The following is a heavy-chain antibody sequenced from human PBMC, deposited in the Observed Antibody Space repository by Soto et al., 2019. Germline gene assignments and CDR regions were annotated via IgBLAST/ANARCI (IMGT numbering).Heavy chain of an antibody. CDR2: ISGSGDST. D-gene: IGHD4-17*01. V-gene: IGHV3-23*01. CDR1: GFTFSSYA. Sequence: EVQLLESGGGLVQPGGSLRLSCAASGFTFSSYAMSWVRQAPGKGLEWVSAISGSGDSTYYADSVKGRCTISRDNSKNTPYLQMNSLRAEDTAVYYCAKRTVGWYFDLWGRGTLVTVSS. CDR3: AKRTVGWYFDL. J-gene: IGHJ2*01.